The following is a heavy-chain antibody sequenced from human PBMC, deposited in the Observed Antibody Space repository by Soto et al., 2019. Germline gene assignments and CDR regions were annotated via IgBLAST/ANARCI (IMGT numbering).Heavy chain of an antibody. Sequence: SETLSLTCGVYGGPFSGYYWSWIRQPPGKGLEWIGEVSHSGTTNYRPSLQSRVTISVATSKNQFSLKLSSVTAADTAVYYCARGGYYDRRAYFDYWGQGILVTGSS. CDR2: VSHSGTT. D-gene: IGHD3-16*01. CDR3: ARGGYYDRRAYFDY. V-gene: IGHV4-34*01. J-gene: IGHJ4*02. CDR1: GGPFSGYY.